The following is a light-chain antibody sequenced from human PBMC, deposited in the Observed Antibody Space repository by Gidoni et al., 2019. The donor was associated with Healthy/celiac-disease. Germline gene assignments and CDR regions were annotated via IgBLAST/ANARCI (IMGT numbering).Light chain of an antibody. J-gene: IGKJ1*01. CDR1: QSVLYSSNNKNY. V-gene: IGKV4-1*01. CDR2: WES. CDR3: QQYYSTPWT. Sequence: DIVMTQSPDSLAVSLCERATINCKSSQSVLYSSNNKNYLAWYQQKPGQPPKLLIYWESTRESGVPDRVSGSGSGTDFTLTISSLQAEDVAVYYCQQYYSTPWTFGQGTKVEIK.